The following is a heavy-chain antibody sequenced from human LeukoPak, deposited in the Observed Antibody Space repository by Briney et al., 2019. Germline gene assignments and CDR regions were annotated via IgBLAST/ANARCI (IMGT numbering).Heavy chain of an antibody. J-gene: IGHJ4*02. D-gene: IGHD3-3*01. Sequence: SETLSLTCTVSGGSISSYYWSWIRQPAGKGLEWIGRIYTSGSTNYNPSLKSRVTMSVDTSKNQFSLKLSSVTAADTAVYYCARARRDCGYYKVDYWGQGTLVTVSS. CDR1: GGSISSYY. V-gene: IGHV4-4*07. CDR2: IYTSGST. CDR3: ARARRDCGYYKVDY.